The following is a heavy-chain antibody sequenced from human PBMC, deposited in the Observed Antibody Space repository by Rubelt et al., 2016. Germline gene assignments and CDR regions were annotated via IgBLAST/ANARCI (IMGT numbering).Heavy chain of an antibody. D-gene: IGHD5-24*01. V-gene: IGHV3-74*01. CDR2: INNDGSRT. CDR1: GFTFSDCW. Sequence: EVQLVESGGGLVQPGGSLRLSCAASGFTFSDCWMHWVRQAPGKGLVWVSHINNDGSRTSYADSVKGRFTISRDNAKNTLYLQMNRLRAEDTAVYYCTRSMATAQWGQGTLVTVSS. CDR3: TRSMATAQ. J-gene: IGHJ4*02.